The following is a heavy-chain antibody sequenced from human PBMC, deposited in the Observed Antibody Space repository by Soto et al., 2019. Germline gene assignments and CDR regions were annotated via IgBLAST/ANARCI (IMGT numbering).Heavy chain of an antibody. Sequence: QVQLQESGPGLVKLSQTLSLTCTVSGGSISSGGYYWSWIRQHPGKGLEWIGYIYYSGSTYYNPSLKSRVTISVDTSKNQFSLKLSSVTAADTAVYYCARAPKGCSGGSCYSYWYFDLWGRGTLVTVSS. CDR2: IYYSGST. CDR3: ARAPKGCSGGSCYSYWYFDL. J-gene: IGHJ2*01. CDR1: GGSISSGGYY. V-gene: IGHV4-31*03. D-gene: IGHD2-15*01.